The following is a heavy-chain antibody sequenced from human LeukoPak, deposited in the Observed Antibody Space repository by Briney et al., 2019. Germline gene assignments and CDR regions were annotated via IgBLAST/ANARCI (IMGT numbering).Heavy chain of an antibody. V-gene: IGHV3-30*02. CDR1: GFTFSSYG. Sequence: PGGSLRLSCAASGFTFSSYGMHWVRQAPGKGPEWVAFIRYDGSNKYYADSVKGRFTISRDNSKNTLYLQMNSLRAEDTAVYYCAKVPQYYYGSGSYYDYYFDYWGQGTPVTVSS. D-gene: IGHD3-10*01. CDR2: IRYDGSNK. CDR3: AKVPQYYYGSGSYYDYYFDY. J-gene: IGHJ4*02.